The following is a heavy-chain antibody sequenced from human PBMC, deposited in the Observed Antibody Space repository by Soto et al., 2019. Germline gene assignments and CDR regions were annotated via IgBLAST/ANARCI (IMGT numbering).Heavy chain of an antibody. CDR3: AKSLKIFGLATTRSGPLDS. CDR1: GYTVENYA. V-gene: IGHV3-9*01. J-gene: IGHJ4*02. Sequence: EVHLMESGGGWVQPGRSLRLSCAASGYTVENYAMHWVRQAPGKGLEWVAGISWNSGNIGYADSVKGRFTIARDNAKTSLYLEMNSLRAEDTALYYCAKSLKIFGLATTRSGPLDSWGQGALVTVSS. D-gene: IGHD3-3*01. CDR2: ISWNSGNI.